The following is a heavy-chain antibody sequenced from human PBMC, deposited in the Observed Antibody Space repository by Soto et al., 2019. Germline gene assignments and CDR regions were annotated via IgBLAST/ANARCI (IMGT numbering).Heavy chain of an antibody. V-gene: IGHV2-5*01. D-gene: IGHD6-19*01. J-gene: IGHJ4*02. Sequence: QITLKESGPTLVKPTQTLTLTCTFSGFSLSTTGVGVGWVRQPPGKALEWLAVIYWKDDRRYSPSLKSRLTITKDTSKNQVVLSMTNMDPVDTATYFCAHRPEFTTGWFGVDFWGQGTLVTVSS. CDR2: IYWKDDR. CDR1: GFSLSTTGVG. CDR3: AHRPEFTTGWFGVDF.